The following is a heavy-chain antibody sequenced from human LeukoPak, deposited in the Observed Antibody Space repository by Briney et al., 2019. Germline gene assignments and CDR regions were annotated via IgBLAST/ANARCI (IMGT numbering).Heavy chain of an antibody. CDR3: SWAPDRYYYYGMDV. CDR1: GYTFTGYY. J-gene: IGHJ6*02. V-gene: IGHV1-2*02. CDR2: INPNSGGT. Sequence: GASVTVSFKASGYTFTGYYMHWVRQAPGQGLEWIGWINPNSGGTNYAQKFQGRVTMTRDTSISTAYMELSRLRSDDTAVYYCSWAPDRYYYYGMDVWGQGTTVTVSS.